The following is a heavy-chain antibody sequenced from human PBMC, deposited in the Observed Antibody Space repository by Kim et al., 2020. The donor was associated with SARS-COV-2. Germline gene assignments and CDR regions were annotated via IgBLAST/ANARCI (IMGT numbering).Heavy chain of an antibody. CDR2: ISAYNGRT. V-gene: IGHV1-18*01. J-gene: IGHJ6*03. Sequence: ASVKVSCKASGYTSTSYGVTWVRQAPGQGLQWMGWISAYNGRTHYAQNLRGRVTLTTDTSTSTAYMELRSLTSDDTAVYYCASQTPGGSPGYYSYFYMAV. CDR3: ASQTPGGSPGYYSYFYMAV. CDR1: GYTSTSYG. D-gene: IGHD6-19*01.